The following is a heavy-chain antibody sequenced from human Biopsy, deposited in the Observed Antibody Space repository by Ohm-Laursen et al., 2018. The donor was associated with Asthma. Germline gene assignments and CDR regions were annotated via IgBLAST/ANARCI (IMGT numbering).Heavy chain of an antibody. CDR2: ITHDGSEN. CDR1: GFTFGDYW. Sequence: SLRLSCAASGFTFGDYWMSWVRQVPGRGLEWVANITHDGSENNHVDSLKGRFTISRDNAKNSLYLQMNSLRAEDTAVYYCARTFHFWSPYHAEHYQLWGQGTLVTVYS. CDR3: ARTFHFWSPYHAEHYQL. D-gene: IGHD3-3*02. V-gene: IGHV3-7*01. J-gene: IGHJ1*01.